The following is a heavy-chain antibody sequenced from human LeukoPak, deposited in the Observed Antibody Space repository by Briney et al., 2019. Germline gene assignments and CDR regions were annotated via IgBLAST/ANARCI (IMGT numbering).Heavy chain of an antibody. CDR3: ARDLEVVVVPAVTFDY. D-gene: IGHD2-2*01. Sequence: PGGSLRLSCAASGFTFSSYSMNWVRQAPGKGLEWVSYISSSSSTIYYADSVKGRFTISRDNAKNSLYLQMNSLRAEDTAVYYCARDLEVVVVPAVTFDYWGQGTLVTVSS. J-gene: IGHJ4*02. CDR1: GFTFSSYS. V-gene: IGHV3-48*01. CDR2: ISSSSSTI.